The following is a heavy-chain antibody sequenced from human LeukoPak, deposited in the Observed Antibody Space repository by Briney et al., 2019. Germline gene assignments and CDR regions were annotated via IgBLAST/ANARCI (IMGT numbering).Heavy chain of an antibody. D-gene: IGHD4-17*01. Sequence: GASVKVSCKASGYTFTGYYMHWVRQAPGQGLEWMGWINPNSGGTNYAQKFRGRVTMTRDTSISTAYMELSRLRSDDTAVYYCAREHDYGDYVWFDPWGQGTLVTVSS. V-gene: IGHV1-2*02. J-gene: IGHJ5*02. CDR2: INPNSGGT. CDR1: GYTFTGYY. CDR3: AREHDYGDYVWFDP.